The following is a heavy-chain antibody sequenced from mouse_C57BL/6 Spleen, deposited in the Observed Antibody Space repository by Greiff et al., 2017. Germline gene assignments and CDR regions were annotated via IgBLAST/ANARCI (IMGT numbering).Heavy chain of an antibody. CDR1: GYTFTTYP. Sequence: QVHVKQSGAELVKPGASVKMSCKASGYTFTTYPIEWMKQNHGKSLEWIGNFHPYNDDTKYNEKFKGKATLTVEKSSSTVYLELSRLTSDDSAVYYCARRVIYYDYSYYFDYWGQGTTLTVSS. CDR2: FHPYNDDT. CDR3: ARRVIYYDYSYYFDY. D-gene: IGHD2-4*01. J-gene: IGHJ2*01. V-gene: IGHV1-47*01.